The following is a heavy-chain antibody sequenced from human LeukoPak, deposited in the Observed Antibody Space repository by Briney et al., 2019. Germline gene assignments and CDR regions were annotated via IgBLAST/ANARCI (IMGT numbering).Heavy chain of an antibody. Sequence: ASVKVSCKASGFTFTTYDITWVRQATGQGLEWVGWMNPKSGGTTYAQKFQDRVTMTRDTSISTAYMELSSLRSDDTAVYYCASAVTELYWFDPWGQGTLVTVSS. CDR2: MNPKSGGT. CDR1: GFTFTTYD. J-gene: IGHJ5*02. D-gene: IGHD4-17*01. V-gene: IGHV1-2*02. CDR3: ASAVTELYWFDP.